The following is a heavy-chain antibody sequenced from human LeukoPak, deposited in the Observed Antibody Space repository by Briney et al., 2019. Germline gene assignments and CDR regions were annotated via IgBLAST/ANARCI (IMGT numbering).Heavy chain of an antibody. CDR3: AKDTSIAARPGAFDI. D-gene: IGHD6-6*01. CDR1: GFTFDDYT. CDR2: ISWDGGST. J-gene: IGHJ3*02. Sequence: GGSLRLSCAASGFTFDDYTMHWDRQAPGKGLAWVSLISWDGGSTYYADSVKGRFTISRDNSKNSLYLQMNSLRTEDTALYYCAKDTSIAARPGAFDIWGQGTMVTVSS. V-gene: IGHV3-43*01.